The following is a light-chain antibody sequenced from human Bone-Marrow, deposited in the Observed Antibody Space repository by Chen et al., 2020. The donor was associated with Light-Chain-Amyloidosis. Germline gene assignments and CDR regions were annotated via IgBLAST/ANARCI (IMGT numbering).Light chain of an antibody. CDR1: SSNIGINY. CDR3: AAWDGSLSGYV. J-gene: IGLJ1*01. V-gene: IGLV1-47*01. Sequence: QSVLTQPPSASGTPGQRVTISCSGASSNIGINYVYWYQHFSGAAPNLLIHRNTQRPSGVPDRFSASASGPSASLAVGGLRSEGEADYYCAAWDGSLSGYVFGPGTKVIVL. CDR2: RNT.